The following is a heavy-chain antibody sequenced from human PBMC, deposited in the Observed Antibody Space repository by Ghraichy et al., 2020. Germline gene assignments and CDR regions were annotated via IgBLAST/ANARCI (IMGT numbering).Heavy chain of an antibody. Sequence: ETLSLTCAASEFSFSSYAMSWVRQAPGKGLEWVSAISGSGGSTYYADSVKGRFTISRDNSKNTLYLQMNSLRAEDTAVYYCAKDQSLEWLLNFDYWGQGTLVTVSS. CDR2: ISGSGGST. J-gene: IGHJ4*02. CDR3: AKDQSLEWLLNFDY. D-gene: IGHD3-3*01. V-gene: IGHV3-23*01. CDR1: EFSFSSYA.